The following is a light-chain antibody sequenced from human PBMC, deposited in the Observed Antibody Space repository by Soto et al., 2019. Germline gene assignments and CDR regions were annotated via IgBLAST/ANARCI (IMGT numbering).Light chain of an antibody. CDR1: TSNIGTFY. Sequence: QSVLTQPPSASSTPGQTVTISCSGSTSNIGTFYVYWYQHLPGTAPKLLIYLGDQRASGVSDRFSGSKSGTSASLAINGLRSDDEADDYSAAWDDNLNAYVFGIGTKLTVL. V-gene: IGLV1-47*02. CDR3: AAWDDNLNAYV. J-gene: IGLJ1*01. CDR2: LGD.